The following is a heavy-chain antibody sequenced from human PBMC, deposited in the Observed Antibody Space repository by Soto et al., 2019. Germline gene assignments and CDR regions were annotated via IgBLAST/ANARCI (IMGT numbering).Heavy chain of an antibody. CDR2: IYYSGST. CDR1: GGSISSGDYY. V-gene: IGHV4-30-4*01. Sequence: QVQLQESGPGLVKPSQTLSLTCTVSGGSISSGDYYWSWIRQPPGKGLEWIGYIYYSGSTFYNPSLKNRGTISLDTSKIQFSLKLSSVTAADTAVYYCVREGGYKWFDPWGQGTLVTVSS. J-gene: IGHJ5*02. D-gene: IGHD3-16*01. CDR3: VREGGYKWFDP.